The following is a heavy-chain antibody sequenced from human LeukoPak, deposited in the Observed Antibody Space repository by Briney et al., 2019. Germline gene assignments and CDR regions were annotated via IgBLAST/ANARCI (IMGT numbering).Heavy chain of an antibody. CDR3: ARVRGEFHYGSGSYWGWFDP. V-gene: IGHV4-61*02. CDR2: IYTSGST. D-gene: IGHD3-10*01. Sequence: SETLSLTRTVSGGSISSGNYYWSWIRQPAGKGLEWIGRIYTSGSTNYNPSLKSRVTISVDTSKNQFSLKLSSVTAADTAVYYCARVRGEFHYGSGSYWGWFDPWGQGTLVTVSS. CDR1: GGSISSGNYY. J-gene: IGHJ5*02.